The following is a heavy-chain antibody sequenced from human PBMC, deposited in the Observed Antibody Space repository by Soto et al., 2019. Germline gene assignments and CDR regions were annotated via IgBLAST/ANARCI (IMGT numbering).Heavy chain of an antibody. Sequence: EVQLVESGGGLVKPGGSLRLSCAASGFTFSSYSRNWVRQAPGKGLEWVSSISSSSSYIYYADSVKGRFTISRDNAKNSLYLQMNSLRAEDTAVYYCARDMTVVVPAPIRAYYYYGMDVWGRGTTVTVSS. CDR1: GFTFSSYS. CDR3: ARDMTVVVPAPIRAYYYYGMDV. D-gene: IGHD2-2*01. CDR2: ISSSSSYI. V-gene: IGHV3-21*01. J-gene: IGHJ6*02.